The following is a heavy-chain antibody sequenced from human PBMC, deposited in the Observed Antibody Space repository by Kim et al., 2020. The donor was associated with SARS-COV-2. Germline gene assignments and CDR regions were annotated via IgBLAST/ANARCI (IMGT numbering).Heavy chain of an antibody. D-gene: IGHD5-12*01. CDR2: IYYSGST. Sequence: SETLSLTCTVSGGSISSYYWSWIRQPPGKGLEWIGYIYYSGSTNYNPSLKSRVTISVDTSKNQFSLKLSSVTAADTAVYYCARTRRDGYNLDYWGQGTL. CDR1: GGSISSYY. CDR3: ARTRRDGYNLDY. V-gene: IGHV4-59*01. J-gene: IGHJ4*02.